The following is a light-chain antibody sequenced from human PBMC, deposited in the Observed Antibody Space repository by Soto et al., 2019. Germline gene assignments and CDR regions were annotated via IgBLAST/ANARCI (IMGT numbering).Light chain of an antibody. CDR1: QSISSW. CDR3: QQYNSYRT. CDR2: KAS. J-gene: IGKJ1*01. Sequence: DIQVTQCPCTLSASVGDRVTITCRASQSISSWLAWYQQKPGKAPKLLIYKASSLESGVPSRFSGSGSGTEFTLTISSLQPDDFATYYCQQYNSYRTCGQGTKVDI. V-gene: IGKV1-5*03.